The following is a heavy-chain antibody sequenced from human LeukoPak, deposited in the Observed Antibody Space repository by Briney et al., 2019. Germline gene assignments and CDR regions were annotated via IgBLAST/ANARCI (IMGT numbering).Heavy chain of an antibody. V-gene: IGHV1-46*01. D-gene: IGHD4-17*01. CDR2: INPSGGST. J-gene: IGHJ4*02. Sequence: ASVTVSCKASGGTFSSYAISWVRQAPGQGLEWMGIINPSGGSTSYAQKFQGRVTMTRDTSTSTVYMELSSLRSEDTAVYYCAREEIYGDYYFDYWGQGTLVTVSS. CDR1: GGTFSSYA. CDR3: AREEIYGDYYFDY.